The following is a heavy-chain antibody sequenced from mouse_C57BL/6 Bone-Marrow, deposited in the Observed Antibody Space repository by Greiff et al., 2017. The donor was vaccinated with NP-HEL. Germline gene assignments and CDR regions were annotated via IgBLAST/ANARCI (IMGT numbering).Heavy chain of an antibody. CDR1: GYSITSGYY. D-gene: IGHD1-1*01. CDR3: AREDYGSSFAWFAY. CDR2: ISYDGSN. J-gene: IGHJ3*01. V-gene: IGHV3-6*01. Sequence: EVKLVESGPGLVKPSQSLSLTCSVTGYSITSGYYWNWIRQFPGNKLEWMGYISYDGSNNYNPSLKNRISITRDTSKNQFFLKLNSVTTEDTATYDCAREDYGSSFAWFAYWGQGTLVTVSA.